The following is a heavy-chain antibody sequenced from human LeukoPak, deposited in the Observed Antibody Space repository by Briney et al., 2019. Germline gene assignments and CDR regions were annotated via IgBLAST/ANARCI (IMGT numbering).Heavy chain of an antibody. V-gene: IGHV1-69*04. D-gene: IGHD2-15*01. CDR2: ITPNGGIA. CDR1: GGTFSSHS. Sequence: SVKLSCKASGGTFSSHSMSWVRQAPGQGLEWMGRITPNGGIANNAHTLRGRVTITADNATSTAYMQLSSLRAEETAVYYCVRVAAGNFDSWGQGTLVTVSS. CDR3: VRVAAGNFDS. J-gene: IGHJ4*02.